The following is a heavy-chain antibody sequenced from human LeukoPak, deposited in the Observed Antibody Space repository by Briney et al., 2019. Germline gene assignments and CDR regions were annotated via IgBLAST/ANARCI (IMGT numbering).Heavy chain of an antibody. CDR2: ISAYNGNT. CDR1: GYTFTSYG. D-gene: IGHD3-9*01. J-gene: IGHJ3*02. V-gene: IGHV1-18*01. Sequence: ASVKVSCKASGYTFTSYGISWVRQAPGQGLEWMGWISAYNGNTNYAQKLQGRVTMTTDTSTSTAYMELRSLRSDDTAVCYCARAGRWGFDWPKWNAFDIWGQGTMVTVSS. CDR3: ARAGRWGFDWPKWNAFDI.